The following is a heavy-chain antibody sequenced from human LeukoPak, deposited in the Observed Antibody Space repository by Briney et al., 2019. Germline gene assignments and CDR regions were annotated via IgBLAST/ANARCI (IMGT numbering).Heavy chain of an antibody. CDR1: GGSISSSSYY. Sequence: SETLSLTCTVSGGSISSSSYYWGWIRQPPGKGLEWIGSIYYSGSTYYNPSLKSRVTISVDTSKNQFSLKLSSVTAADTAVYYCARSNRYCSSTSCYTVYYYYYYMDVWGKGTTVTVSS. CDR2: IYYSGST. D-gene: IGHD2-2*02. J-gene: IGHJ6*03. V-gene: IGHV4-39*01. CDR3: ARSNRYCSSTSCYTVYYYYYYMDV.